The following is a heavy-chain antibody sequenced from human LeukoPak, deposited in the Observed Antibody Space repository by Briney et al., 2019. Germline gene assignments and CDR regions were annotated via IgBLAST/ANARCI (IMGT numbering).Heavy chain of an antibody. CDR2: ISGSGGST. D-gene: IGHD6-13*01. CDR3: ARDISWYFDY. CDR1: GFTFSSYA. J-gene: IGHJ4*02. Sequence: PGGSLRLSCAASGFTFSSYAMSWVRQAPGKGLEWVSAISGSGGSTYYADSVKGRFTISRDNSKNTLFLQMSSLRAEDTAVYYCARDISWYFDYWAQGMLVTVSS. V-gene: IGHV3-23*01.